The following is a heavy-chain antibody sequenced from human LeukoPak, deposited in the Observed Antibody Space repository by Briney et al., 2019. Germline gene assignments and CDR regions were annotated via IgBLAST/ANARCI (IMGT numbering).Heavy chain of an antibody. CDR3: AREDCSGGSCYPSH. CDR2: MYYSGST. CDR1: GGSISSYY. Sequence: SETLSLTGTVSGGSISSYYWGWIRQPPGKGLEWIGSMYYSGSTYYNPSLKSRVTISINTSKNQFSLKLSSVTATDTAVYYCAREDCSGGSCYPSHWGQGTLVTVSS. D-gene: IGHD2-15*01. V-gene: IGHV4-39*07. J-gene: IGHJ4*02.